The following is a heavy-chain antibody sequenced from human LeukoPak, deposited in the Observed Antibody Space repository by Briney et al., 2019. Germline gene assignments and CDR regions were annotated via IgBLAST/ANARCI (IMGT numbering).Heavy chain of an antibody. J-gene: IGHJ4*02. CDR3: ASEAYYYDSSGYYFPGGFDY. CDR1: GFTFSSYS. Sequence: GGSLRLSCAASGFTFSSYSMNWVRQAPGKGLEWVSSISSSSSYIYYADSVKGRFTISRDNAKNSLYLQMNSLRAEDTAVYYCASEAYYYDSSGYYFPGGFDYWGQGTLVTVSS. CDR2: ISSSSSYI. D-gene: IGHD3-22*01. V-gene: IGHV3-21*04.